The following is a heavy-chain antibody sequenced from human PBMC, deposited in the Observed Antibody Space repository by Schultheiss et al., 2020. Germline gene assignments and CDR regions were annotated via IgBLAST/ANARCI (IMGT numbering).Heavy chain of an antibody. CDR3: AKEAYTGSEWGAFDI. J-gene: IGHJ3*02. CDR1: GFTFSNYA. CDR2: LSYDGNSE. Sequence: GGSLRLSCAASGFTFSNYAMHWVRQAPGKGLEWVALLSYDGNSEYYADSVKGRFAISRDNSKNTLYLQMNSLRAEDTAVYFCAKEAYTGSEWGAFDIWGQGTMVTVSS. V-gene: IGHV3-30*18. D-gene: IGHD1-26*01.